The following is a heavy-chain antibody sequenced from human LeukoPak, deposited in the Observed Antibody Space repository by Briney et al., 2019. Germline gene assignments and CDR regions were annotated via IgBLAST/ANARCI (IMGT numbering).Heavy chain of an antibody. D-gene: IGHD2-8*02. CDR1: GYTFTSYY. Sequence: ASVKVSCKASGYTFTSYYMHWERQAPGQGLEWMGIINPSGGSTSYAQKFQGRVTMTRDTSTSTVYMELSSLRSEDTAVYYCARDTPGLLVYAGPYYGMDVWGQGTTVTVSS. CDR2: INPSGGST. J-gene: IGHJ6*02. CDR3: ARDTPGLLVYAGPYYGMDV. V-gene: IGHV1-46*01.